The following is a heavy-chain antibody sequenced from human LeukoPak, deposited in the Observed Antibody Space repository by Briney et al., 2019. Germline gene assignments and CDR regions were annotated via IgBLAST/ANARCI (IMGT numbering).Heavy chain of an antibody. J-gene: IGHJ6*03. Sequence: SETLSLTCTVSGGSISSSSYYWGWIRQPPGKGLEWIGSIYYSGSTYYNPSLKSRVTISVDTSKNQFSLKLSSVTAADTAVYYCARGVAYSSSWFYYYYYMDVWGKGTTVTVSS. CDR2: IYYSGST. CDR1: GGSISSSSYY. D-gene: IGHD6-13*01. V-gene: IGHV4-39*07. CDR3: ARGVAYSSSWFYYYYYMDV.